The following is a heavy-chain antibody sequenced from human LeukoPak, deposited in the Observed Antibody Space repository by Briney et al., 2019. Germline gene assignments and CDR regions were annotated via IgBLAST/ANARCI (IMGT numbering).Heavy chain of an antibody. J-gene: IGHJ4*02. CDR3: ARLGGSYDFWSGYSMGDYFDY. Sequence: TSETLSLTCSVSGYSISTGYYWGWIRQPPGKGLEWIGSMYHSGNTNYNPSLKSRVTMSVDTSKNQFSLKLSSVTAADTAVYYCARLGGSYDFWSGYSMGDYFDYWGQGTLVTVSS. CDR2: MYHSGNT. V-gene: IGHV4-38-2*01. D-gene: IGHD3-3*01. CDR1: GYSISTGYY.